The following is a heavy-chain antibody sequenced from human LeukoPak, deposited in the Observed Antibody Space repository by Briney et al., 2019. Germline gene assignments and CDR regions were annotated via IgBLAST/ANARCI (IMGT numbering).Heavy chain of an antibody. J-gene: IGHJ4*02. D-gene: IGHD3-3*01. CDR2: IIPIFGTA. CDR1: GYTFTSYG. V-gene: IGHV1-69*06. CDR3: ASPNYDFWSGYQYYFDY. Sequence: SVKVSCKASGYTFTSYGISWVRQAPGQGLEWMGGIIPIFGTANYAQKFQGRVTITADKSTSTAYMELSSLRSEDTAVYYCASPNYDFWSGYQYYFDYWGQGTLVTVSS.